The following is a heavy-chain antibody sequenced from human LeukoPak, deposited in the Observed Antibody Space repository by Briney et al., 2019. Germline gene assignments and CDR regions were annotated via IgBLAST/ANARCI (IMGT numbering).Heavy chain of an antibody. CDR2: IYYSGST. J-gene: IGHJ5*02. CDR3: ARQFGETDWFDP. V-gene: IGHV4-59*08. D-gene: IGHD3-10*01. Sequence: SETLSLTCTVSGGSISSYYWSWIRQSPGKGLEWIGYIYYSGSTNYNPSLKSRVTISVDTSKNQFSLKLSSVTAADTAVYYCARQFGETDWFDPWGQGTLVTVSS. CDR1: GGSISSYY.